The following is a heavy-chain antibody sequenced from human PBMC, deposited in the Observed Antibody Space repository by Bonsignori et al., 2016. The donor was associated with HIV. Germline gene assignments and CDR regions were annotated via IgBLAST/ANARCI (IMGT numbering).Heavy chain of an antibody. Sequence: EEQLVESGGGLVQPGGTLRLSCAASGFTFRTYAMNWVRQAPGKGLEWVSGISRRTGRTYYADSVKGRFTISRDDSTDTLFLQMSSLRVEDTAVYFCAKDPRGYGYEDYYYYYYMDVWGKGTTVSVSS. D-gene: IGHD5-18*01. CDR3: AKDPRGYGYEDYYYYYYMDV. CDR1: GFTFRTYA. CDR2: ISRRTGRT. J-gene: IGHJ6*03. V-gene: IGHV3-23*04.